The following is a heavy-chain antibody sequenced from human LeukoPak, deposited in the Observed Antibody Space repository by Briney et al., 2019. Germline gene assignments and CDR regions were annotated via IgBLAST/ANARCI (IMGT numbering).Heavy chain of an antibody. CDR2: IYYIGST. CDR1: DDSISSSPYY. CDR3: ARDDTYFYDSSGHGFDF. Sequence: SETLSLTCTVSDDSISSSPYYWGWVRQPPGKGLEWIGSIYYIGSTHYNPSLKRRVTISVDTSKNQFSLKLSSVTAADTALYFCARDDTYFYDSSGHGFDFWGQGTLVTVSS. J-gene: IGHJ4*02. D-gene: IGHD3-22*01. V-gene: IGHV4-39*07.